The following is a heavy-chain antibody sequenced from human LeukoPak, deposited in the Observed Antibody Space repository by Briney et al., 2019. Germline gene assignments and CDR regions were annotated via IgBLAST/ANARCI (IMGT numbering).Heavy chain of an antibody. CDR1: GFTFSSYA. Sequence: GGSLRLSCAASGFTFSSYAMSWVRQAPGKGLEWVSAIRGSGGSTYYADSVKGRFTISRDNSKNTLYLQMNSLRAEDTAVYYCAKVEQWLVPIQNFDYWGQGTLVTVSS. J-gene: IGHJ4*02. CDR3: AKVEQWLVPIQNFDY. CDR2: IRGSGGST. V-gene: IGHV3-23*01. D-gene: IGHD6-19*01.